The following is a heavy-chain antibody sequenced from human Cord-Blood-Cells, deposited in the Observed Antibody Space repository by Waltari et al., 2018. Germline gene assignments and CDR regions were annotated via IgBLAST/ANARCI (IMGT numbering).Heavy chain of an antibody. D-gene: IGHD3-9*01. Sequence: QVQLVESGGGVVQPGRSLRLSCAASGFTFSSYGMHWVRQAPGKGLEWVAVIWYDGSNKDYAESVKGRFTISRDNSKNTLYLQMNSLRAEDTAVYYCARDMNYDILTGYYKGGFDYWGQGTLVTVSS. CDR1: GFTFSSYG. J-gene: IGHJ4*02. V-gene: IGHV3-33*01. CDR2: IWYDGSNK. CDR3: ARDMNYDILTGYYKGGFDY.